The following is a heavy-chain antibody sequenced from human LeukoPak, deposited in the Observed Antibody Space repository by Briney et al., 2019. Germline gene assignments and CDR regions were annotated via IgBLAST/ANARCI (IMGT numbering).Heavy chain of an antibody. CDR3: ARGGAAGKVGDY. V-gene: IGHV3-21*01. D-gene: IGHD6-13*01. CDR2: ISSSSSYI. CDR1: GFTFSSYS. Sequence: GGSLRLSCAASGFTFSSYSMNWVRQAPGKGLEWVSSISSSSSYIYYADSAKGRFTISRDNAKNSLYLQMNSLRAEDTAVYYCARGGAAGKVGDYWGQGTLVTVSS. J-gene: IGHJ4*02.